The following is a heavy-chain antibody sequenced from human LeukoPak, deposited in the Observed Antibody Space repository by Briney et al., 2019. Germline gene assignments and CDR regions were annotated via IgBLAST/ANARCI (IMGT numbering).Heavy chain of an antibody. CDR2: IRYDGSNK. J-gene: IGHJ1*01. V-gene: IGHV3-30*02. CDR3: ARDLGYYDSSGYYRGAEYFQH. CDR1: GFTFSSYG. D-gene: IGHD3-22*01. Sequence: PGGSLRLSCAASGFTFSSYGMHWVRQAPGKGLEWVAFIRYDGSNKYYADSVKGRFTISRDNAKNSLYLQMNSLRAEDTAVYYCARDLGYYDSSGYYRGAEYFQHWGQGTLVTVSS.